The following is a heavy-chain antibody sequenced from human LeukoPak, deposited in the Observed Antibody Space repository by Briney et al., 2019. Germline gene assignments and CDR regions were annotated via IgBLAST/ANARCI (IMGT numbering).Heavy chain of an antibody. CDR1: GGSISSGDYY. D-gene: IGHD3-16*01. V-gene: IGHV4-30-4*08. CDR2: IYYSGTA. J-gene: IGHJ6*03. CDR3: ARALLWGYYYMDV. Sequence: SETLSLTCTVSGGSISSGDYYWSWIRQPPGKGLEWIGFIYYSGTAYYNPSLKSRLTISVDTSKNQFSLRLSSVTVADTAVYYCARALLWGYYYMDVWGKGTTVTVSS.